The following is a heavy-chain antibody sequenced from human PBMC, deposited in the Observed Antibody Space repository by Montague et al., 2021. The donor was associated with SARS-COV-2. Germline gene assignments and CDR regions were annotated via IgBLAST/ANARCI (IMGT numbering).Heavy chain of an antibody. D-gene: IGHD2/OR15-2a*01. J-gene: IGHJ6*02. CDR1: GFTFSSYA. CDR2: ISYDGSNK. CDR3: ARVLGGYYGMDV. Sequence: SLRPSCAASGFTFSSYAMHWVCQAPGKGLEWVAVISYDGSNKYYADSVKGRFTISRDNSKNTLYLQMNSLRAEDTAVYYCARVLGGYYGMDVWGQGTTVTVS. V-gene: IGHV3-30-3*01.